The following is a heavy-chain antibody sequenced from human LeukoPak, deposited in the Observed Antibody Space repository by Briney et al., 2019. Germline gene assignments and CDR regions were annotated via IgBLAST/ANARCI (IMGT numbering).Heavy chain of an antibody. CDR2: ISAYNGNT. J-gene: IGHJ6*03. Sequence: ASVKVSCKASGYTFTSYGISWVRQAPGQGLEWMGWISAYNGNTNYAQKLQGRVTITADKSTSTAYMELSSLRSEDTAVYYCARDRGLSMATAGIEWYYYMDVWGKGTTVTVSS. CDR1: GYTFTSYG. D-gene: IGHD5-24*01. CDR3: ARDRGLSMATAGIEWYYYMDV. V-gene: IGHV1-18*01.